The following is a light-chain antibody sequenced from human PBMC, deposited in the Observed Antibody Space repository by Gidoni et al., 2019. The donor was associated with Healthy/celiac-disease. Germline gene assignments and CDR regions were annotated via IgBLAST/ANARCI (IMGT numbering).Light chain of an antibody. CDR3: QQYNNWPPLT. Sequence: EIVMTQYPATLSVSPGERATLSCRASQSVSSNLAWYQQKPGQAPRLLIYGASIRATGIPARFSGSGSGTEFTLTISILQSEDFAVYYCQQYNNWPPLTFGGGTKVEIK. J-gene: IGKJ4*01. CDR1: QSVSSN. V-gene: IGKV3D-15*03. CDR2: GAS.